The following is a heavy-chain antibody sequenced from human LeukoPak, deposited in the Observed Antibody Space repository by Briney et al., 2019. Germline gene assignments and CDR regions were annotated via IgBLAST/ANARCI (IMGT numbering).Heavy chain of an antibody. CDR1: GFTFSTYG. CDR3: ARDLMADSSGYYFDF. J-gene: IGHJ4*02. CDR2: ISFDGSNK. Sequence: PGGSLRLSCAASGFTFSTYGMHWVRQAPGKGLEWVAVISFDGSNKHYADSVKGRFTISRDNSKNTLYLQMNSLRAEDAAVYYCARDLMADSSGYYFDFWGQGTLVTVSS. D-gene: IGHD3-22*01. V-gene: IGHV3-30*19.